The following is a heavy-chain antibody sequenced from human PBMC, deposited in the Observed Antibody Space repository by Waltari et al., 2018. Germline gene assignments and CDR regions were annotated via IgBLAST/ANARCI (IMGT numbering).Heavy chain of an antibody. V-gene: IGHV3-48*01. CDR2: ISSSSSTI. CDR3: ARVWGIEVATIDY. J-gene: IGHJ4*02. D-gene: IGHD6-19*01. CDR1: GFTFSSYS. Sequence: EVQLVESGGGLVQPGGSLRLSCAASGFTFSSYSMNWVRQAPGKGLEWVSYISSSSSTIYYADSVKGRFTISRDNAKNSLYLQMNSLRAEDTAVYYCARVWGIEVATIDYWGQGTLVTVSS.